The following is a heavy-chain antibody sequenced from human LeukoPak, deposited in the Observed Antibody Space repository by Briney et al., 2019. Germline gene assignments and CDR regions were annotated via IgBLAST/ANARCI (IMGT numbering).Heavy chain of an antibody. CDR3: AREGVYYGSGSYGDY. CDR2: ISYDGSNK. CDR1: GFTFSSYA. J-gene: IGHJ4*02. D-gene: IGHD3-10*01. Sequence: SGGSLRLSCAASGFTFSSYAMHWVRQAPGKGLEWVAVISYDGSNKYYADSVKGRFTISRDNSENTLYLQMNSLRAEDTAVYYCAREGVYYGSGSYGDYWGQGTLVTVSS. V-gene: IGHV3-30*04.